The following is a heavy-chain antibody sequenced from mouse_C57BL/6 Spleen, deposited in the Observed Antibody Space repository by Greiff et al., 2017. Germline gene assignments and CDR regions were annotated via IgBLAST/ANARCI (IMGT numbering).Heavy chain of an antibody. D-gene: IGHD1-1*01. CDR1: GYTFTSYD. CDR2: IYPRDGST. Sequence: VQRVESGPELVKPGASVKLSCKASGYTFTSYDINWVKQRPGQGLEWIGWIYPRDGSTKYNEKFKGKATLTVDTSSSTAYMELHSLTSEDSAVYFCASSITTVVTPYAMDYWGQGTSVTVSS. J-gene: IGHJ4*01. V-gene: IGHV1-85*01. CDR3: ASSITTVVTPYAMDY.